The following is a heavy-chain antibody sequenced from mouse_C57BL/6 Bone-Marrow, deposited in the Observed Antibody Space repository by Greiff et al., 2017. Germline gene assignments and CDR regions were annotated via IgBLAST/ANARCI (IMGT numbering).Heavy chain of an antibody. V-gene: IGHV1-42*01. CDR2: INPSTGGT. J-gene: IGHJ4*01. CDR1: GYSFTGYY. Sequence: EVQLQQSGPELVKPGASVKISCKASGYSFTGYYMNWVKQSPEKSLEWIGEINPSTGGTTYNQKFKAKATLTVDKSSSTADMQLKSLTSEDSADYYCASPVGLYARDYWGQGTSVTVSS. CDR3: ASPVGLYARDY.